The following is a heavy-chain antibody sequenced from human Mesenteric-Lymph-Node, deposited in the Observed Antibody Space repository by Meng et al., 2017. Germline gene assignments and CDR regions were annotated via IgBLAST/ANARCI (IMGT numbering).Heavy chain of an antibody. Sequence: GGSLRLSCEASGFTFSSNAMNWVRQAPGKGLEWVSSISHSGGSIYYADSVKGRFTISRDNAKNSLYLQMNSLRAEDTAVYYCARDRHSSSFPIGYWGQGTLVTVSS. CDR2: ISHSGGSI. D-gene: IGHD6-13*01. V-gene: IGHV3-21*01. CDR3: ARDRHSSSFPIGY. J-gene: IGHJ4*02. CDR1: GFTFSSNA.